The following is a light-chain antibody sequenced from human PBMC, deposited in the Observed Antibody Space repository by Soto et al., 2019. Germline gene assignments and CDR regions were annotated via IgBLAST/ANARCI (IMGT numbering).Light chain of an antibody. Sequence: DIQMTQSPPTVSASVGDRVTVTCRASQTVHVWLAWYQQKPGKAPKLLIYEASTLQGGVPSRFSGSGSGTEFTLTISSLQPEDFATYYCQQLNSYPLTFGGGTKVDI. CDR1: QTVHVW. CDR2: EAS. J-gene: IGKJ4*01. V-gene: IGKV1-5*03. CDR3: QQLNSYPLT.